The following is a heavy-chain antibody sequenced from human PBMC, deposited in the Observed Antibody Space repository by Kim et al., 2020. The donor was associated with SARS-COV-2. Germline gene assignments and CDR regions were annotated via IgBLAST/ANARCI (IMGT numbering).Heavy chain of an antibody. CDR3: AKRLTPRTAAMSYYGMDV. CDR2: ISGSGGST. D-gene: IGHD2-2*01. Sequence: GGSLRLSCAASGFTFSSYAMSWVRQAPGKGLEWVSAISGSGGSTYYADSVKGRFTISRDNSKNTLYLQMNSLRAEDTAVYYCAKRLTPRTAAMSYYGMDVWGQGTTVTVSS. V-gene: IGHV3-23*01. CDR1: GFTFSSYA. J-gene: IGHJ6*02.